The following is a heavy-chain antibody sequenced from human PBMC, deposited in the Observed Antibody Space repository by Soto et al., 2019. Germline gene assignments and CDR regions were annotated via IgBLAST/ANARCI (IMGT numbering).Heavy chain of an antibody. CDR3: AKGDYGDFTLYDY. D-gene: IGHD4-17*01. CDR2: IYYSGNT. Sequence: SETLSLTCAVYGGSISSYCWSWIRQPPGKGLEYIGCIYYSGNTNYNPSLRSRVSISVDTSKNQFSLRLSSVTAADTAVYYCAKGDYGDFTLYDYWGQGTLVTVSS. J-gene: IGHJ4*02. CDR1: GGSISSYC. V-gene: IGHV4-59*01.